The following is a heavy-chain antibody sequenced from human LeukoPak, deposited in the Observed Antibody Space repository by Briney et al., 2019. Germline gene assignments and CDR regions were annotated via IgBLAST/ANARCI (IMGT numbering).Heavy chain of an antibody. J-gene: IGHJ4*02. CDR2: IYQSGRT. V-gene: IGHV4-30-2*02. CDR3: ARYYSGLDY. Sequence: SETLSLTCAVSGASISSGGYAWSWIWQPPGKGLEWIGNIYQSGRTSYNPSLKSRVTISLDRSKSQFSLKLTSVTAADTAVYYCARYYSGLDYWGQGIQVTVSS. CDR1: GASISSGGYA. D-gene: IGHD3-10*01.